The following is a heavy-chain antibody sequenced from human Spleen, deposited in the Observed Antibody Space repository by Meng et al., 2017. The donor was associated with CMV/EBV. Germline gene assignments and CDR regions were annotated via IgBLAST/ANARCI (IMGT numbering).Heavy chain of an antibody. V-gene: IGHV4-59*11. CDR2: ISYTGST. Sequence: SETLSLTCTVSSGSISNHYWNWIRQPPGKGLGWIGYISYTGSTKYNPSLKSRVTISVDTSKNQFSLRLSSLTAADTAVYYCARDVTPDYWGQGTLVTVSS. D-gene: IGHD5-18*01. CDR3: ARDVTPDY. J-gene: IGHJ4*02. CDR1: SGSISNHY.